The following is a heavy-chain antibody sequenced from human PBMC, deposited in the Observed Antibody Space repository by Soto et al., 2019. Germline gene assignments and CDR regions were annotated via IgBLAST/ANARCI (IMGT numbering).Heavy chain of an antibody. V-gene: IGHV3-72*01. D-gene: IGHD6-19*01. CDR1: GFTFSDHY. Sequence: GGSLRLPCAASGFTFSDHYMDWVRQAPGKGLEWVRRTRNKANSYTTEYAASVKGRFTISRDDSKNSLYLQMNSLKTEDTAVYYCATSTPVYSSGWYGGECFEHWGQGTLVTVSS. J-gene: IGHJ1*01. CDR2: TRNKANSYTT. CDR3: ATSTPVYSSGWYGGECFEH.